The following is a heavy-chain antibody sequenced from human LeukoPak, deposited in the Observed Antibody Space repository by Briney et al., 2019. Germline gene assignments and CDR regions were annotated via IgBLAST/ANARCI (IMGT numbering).Heavy chain of an antibody. CDR3: AKGEQWLVLGDYYMDV. D-gene: IGHD6-19*01. V-gene: IGHV3-30*02. CDR2: IRYDGSRR. J-gene: IGHJ6*03. Sequence: GGSLRLSCAASGFTFSNYGMHWVRQAPGKGLEWVAFIRYDGSRRHYADSVKGRFTISRDNSKNTLYLQMNSLRAEDTAVYYCAKGEQWLVLGDYYMDVWGKGTTVTISS. CDR1: GFTFSNYG.